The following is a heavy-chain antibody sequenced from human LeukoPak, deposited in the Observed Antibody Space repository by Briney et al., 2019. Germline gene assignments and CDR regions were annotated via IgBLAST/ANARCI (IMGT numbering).Heavy chain of an antibody. J-gene: IGHJ5*02. V-gene: IGHV4-59*01. CDR3: ALYGDYYDSSGYYPS. Sequence: SETLSLTCTVSGGSISSYYWSWIRQPPGKGLEWIGYIYYSGSTNYNPSLKSRVTISVDTSKNQFSLKLSSVTAADTAVYYCALYGDYYDSSGYYPSWGQGTLVTVSS. CDR1: GGSISSYY. D-gene: IGHD3-22*01. CDR2: IYYSGST.